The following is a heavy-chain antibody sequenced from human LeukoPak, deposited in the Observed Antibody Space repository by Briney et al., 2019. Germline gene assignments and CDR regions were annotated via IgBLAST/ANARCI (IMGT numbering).Heavy chain of an antibody. V-gene: IGHV3-9*03. CDR3: AKDIGESSSAIDY. J-gene: IGHJ4*02. D-gene: IGHD6-6*01. Sequence: PGRSLRLSCAASGFTFDDYAMHWVRQAPGKGLEWVSGISWNSGSIGYADSVKGRFTISRDNAKNSLYLQMNSLRAEDMALYYCAKDIGESSSAIDYWGQGTLVTVSS. CDR2: ISWNSGSI. CDR1: GFTFDDYA.